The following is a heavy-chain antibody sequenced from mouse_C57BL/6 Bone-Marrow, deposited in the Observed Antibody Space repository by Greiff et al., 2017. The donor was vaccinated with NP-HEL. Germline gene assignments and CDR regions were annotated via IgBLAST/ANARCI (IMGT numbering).Heavy chain of an antibody. Sequence: EVKLVESGGGLVKPGGSLKLSCAASGFTFSDYGMHWVRQAPEKGLEWVAYISSGSSTIYYADTVKGRFTISRDNAKNTLFLQRTSRRSEDTAMYYCARSAGEYWGQGTTLTGSA. V-gene: IGHV5-17*01. CDR1: GFTFSDYG. CDR3: ARSAGEY. CDR2: ISSGSSTI. J-gene: IGHJ2*01.